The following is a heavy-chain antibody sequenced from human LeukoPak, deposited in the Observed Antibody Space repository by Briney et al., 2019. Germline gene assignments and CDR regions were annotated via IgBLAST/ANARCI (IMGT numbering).Heavy chain of an antibody. D-gene: IGHD3-22*01. J-gene: IGHJ4*02. CDR3: ARAGYYYDSSGFDY. V-gene: IGHV1-2*04. CDR1: GYTFTGYY. CDR2: INPNSGGT. Sequence: ASVKVSCKASGYTFTGYYMHWVRQAPGQGLEWMGWINPNSGGTNYAQKFQGWGTMTRDTSISTAYIELSRLRSDDTAVYYCARAGYYYDSSGFDYWGQGTLVTVSS.